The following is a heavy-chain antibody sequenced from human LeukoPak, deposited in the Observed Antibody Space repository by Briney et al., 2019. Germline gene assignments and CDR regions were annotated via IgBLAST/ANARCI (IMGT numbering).Heavy chain of an antibody. J-gene: IGHJ4*02. CDR1: GGSISSYY. CDR2: IYYSGST. Sequence: SETLSLTCTVSGGSISSYYWSWIRQPPGKGLEWIGYIYYSGSTNYNPSLKSRVTISVDTSKNQFSLKLSSVTAADTAVYYCASQLAHIDYWGQGTLVTVSS. D-gene: IGHD2-2*01. V-gene: IGHV4-59*12. CDR3: ASQLAHIDY.